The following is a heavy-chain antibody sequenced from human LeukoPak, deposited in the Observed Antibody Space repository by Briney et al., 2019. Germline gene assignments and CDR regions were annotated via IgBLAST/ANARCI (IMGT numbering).Heavy chain of an antibody. CDR2: IIPIFGTA. CDR3: ARTHCSSTSCYQSDY. Sequence: GASVKVFCKASGGTFSSYAISWVRQAPGQGLEWMGGIIPIFGTANYAQKFQGRVTITTDESTSTAYMELSSLRSEDTAVYYCARTHCSSTSCYQSDYWGQGTLVTVSS. CDR1: GGTFSSYA. J-gene: IGHJ4*02. D-gene: IGHD2-2*01. V-gene: IGHV1-69*05.